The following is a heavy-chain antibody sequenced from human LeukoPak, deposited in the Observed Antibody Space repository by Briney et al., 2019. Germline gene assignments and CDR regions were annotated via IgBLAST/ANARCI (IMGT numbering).Heavy chain of an antibody. J-gene: IGHJ4*02. CDR3: ATAGRRLFGVLIPLSFDY. CDR2: IIPSDGFT. Sequence: ASVKVSCKASGYTFTDYYMHWVRQAPGQGLEWMGMIIPSDGFTTYAQKFQGRLTMTRDMSTSTVYMELSSLRSEDTALYYCATAGRRLFGVLIPLSFDYWGQGTLVTVSS. D-gene: IGHD3-3*01. CDR1: GYTFTDYY. V-gene: IGHV1-46*01.